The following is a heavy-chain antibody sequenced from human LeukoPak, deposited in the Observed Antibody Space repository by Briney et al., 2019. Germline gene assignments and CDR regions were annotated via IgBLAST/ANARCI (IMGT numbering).Heavy chain of an antibody. CDR3: ARDRAYGSGKYYFDY. CDR2: IFYSGST. CDR1: SGSISTSNYY. D-gene: IGHD3-10*01. Sequence: PSETLSLTCTVSSGSISTSNYYWGWVRQPPGKALEWIGNIFYSGSTYYSPSLKSRVTISLDTSRNQFSLKLSSVTAADTAVYYCARDRAYGSGKYYFDYWGQGTLVTVSS. V-gene: IGHV4-39*07. J-gene: IGHJ4*02.